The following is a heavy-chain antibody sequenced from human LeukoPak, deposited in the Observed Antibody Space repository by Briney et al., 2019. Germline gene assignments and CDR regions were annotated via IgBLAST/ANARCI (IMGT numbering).Heavy chain of an antibody. J-gene: IGHJ6*02. D-gene: IGHD3-10*01. CDR3: ARTRSRSGMVRGYRTSYYYGMDV. CDR1: GGSISSYY. Sequence: EPSETLSLTCTVSGGSISSYYWSWIRQPPGKGLEWIGYIYYSGSTNYNPSLKSRVTISVDTSKNQFSLKLSSVTAADTAVYYCARTRSRSGMVRGYRTSYYYGMDVWGQGTTVTVSS. CDR2: IYYSGST. V-gene: IGHV4-59*01.